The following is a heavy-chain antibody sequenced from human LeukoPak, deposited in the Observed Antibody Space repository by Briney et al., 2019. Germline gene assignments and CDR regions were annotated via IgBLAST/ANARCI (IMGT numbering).Heavy chain of an antibody. Sequence: SENLSLTCTVSGGSISSGGYYWSWIRQHPGKGLEWIGYIYYSGSTYYNPSLKSRVTISVDTSKNQFSLKLSSVTAADTAVYYCARFKGRGGSSRTSKDAFDIWGQGTMVTVSS. D-gene: IGHD2-15*01. J-gene: IGHJ3*02. V-gene: IGHV4-31*03. CDR2: IYYSGST. CDR1: GGSISSGGYY. CDR3: ARFKGRGGSSRTSKDAFDI.